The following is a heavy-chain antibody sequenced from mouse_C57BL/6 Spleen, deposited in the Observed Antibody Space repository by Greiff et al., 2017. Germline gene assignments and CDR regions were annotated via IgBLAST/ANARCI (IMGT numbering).Heavy chain of an antibody. Sequence: EVQVVESGPVLVTPGASVKMSCKASGYTFTDYYMNWVKQSHGKILEWIGVLTPYNGGTSSNQKFKGKATLTVDQSSSTAYMELNSLTSEDSAVYYCARGVTTVVAKAMDYWGQGTSVTVSS. CDR2: LTPYNGGT. D-gene: IGHD1-1*01. CDR1: GYTFTDYY. V-gene: IGHV1-19*01. CDR3: ARGVTTVVAKAMDY. J-gene: IGHJ4*01.